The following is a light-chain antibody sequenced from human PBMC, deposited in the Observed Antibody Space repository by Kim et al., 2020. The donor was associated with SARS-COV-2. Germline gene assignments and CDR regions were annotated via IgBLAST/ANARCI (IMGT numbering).Light chain of an antibody. CDR1: QSVRVTH. V-gene: IGKV3-20*01. J-gene: IGKJ4*01. CDR3: QQSSASVT. Sequence: LSPGERAPLSCRASQSVRVTHLAWYQQKPGQAPSLLIFGASHRAAGIPDRFVGSGSGTDFTLTISRLEPEDFAVYYCQQSSASVTFGGGTKVDIK. CDR2: GAS.